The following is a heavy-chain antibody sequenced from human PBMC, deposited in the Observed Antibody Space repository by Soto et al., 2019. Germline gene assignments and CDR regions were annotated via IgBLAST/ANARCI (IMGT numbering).Heavy chain of an antibody. J-gene: IGHJ4*02. CDR2: IYPGDSDT. D-gene: IGHD3-3*01. V-gene: IGHV5-51*01. CDR1: GYSFTSYW. Sequence: GESLKISCKGSGYSFTSYWIGWVRQMPGKGREWMGIIYPGDSDTRYSPSFQGQVTISADKSISTAYLQWSSLKASDTAMYYCARKNDFWSGYYTVGGFFDYWGQGTLVTVSS. CDR3: ARKNDFWSGYYTVGGFFDY.